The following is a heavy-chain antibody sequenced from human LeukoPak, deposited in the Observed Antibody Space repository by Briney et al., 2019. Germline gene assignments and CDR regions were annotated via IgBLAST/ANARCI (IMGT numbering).Heavy chain of an antibody. CDR3: ARGDGYNFFSV. V-gene: IGHV3-66*01. CDR2: IYIDGRT. J-gene: IGHJ4*02. D-gene: IGHD5-24*01. Sequence: GGSLRLSCAASGLSVTTNYMSWVRQAPGKGLEWVSVIYIDGRTYYSGCVTGRFIISIGGSDHTVLLQMYSLRVEDTAMYYCARGDGYNFFSVWGQGSLVTVS. CDR1: GLSVTTNY.